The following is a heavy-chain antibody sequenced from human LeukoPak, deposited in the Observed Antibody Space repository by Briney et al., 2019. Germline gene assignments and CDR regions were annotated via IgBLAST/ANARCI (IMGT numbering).Heavy chain of an antibody. Sequence: SETLSLTCTVSGGSISSSSYYWGWIRQPPGKGLEWIGSIYYSGSTYYNPSLMSRVTISVDTSKNQFSLKLSSVTAADTAVYYCARDYYGSDRWGQGTLVTVSS. D-gene: IGHD3-10*01. V-gene: IGHV4-39*07. CDR1: GGSISSSSYY. CDR3: ARDYYGSDR. J-gene: IGHJ5*02. CDR2: IYYSGST.